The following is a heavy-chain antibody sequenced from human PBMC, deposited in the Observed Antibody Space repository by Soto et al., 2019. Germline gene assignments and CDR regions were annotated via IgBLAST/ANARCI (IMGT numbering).Heavy chain of an antibody. CDR3: ARLPKRVRYSYGLDV. D-gene: IGHD5-18*01. Sequence: GASVKVSCKASGGTFSSYAISWVRQAPGQGLEWMGGIIPIFGTANYAQKFQGRDTITADESTSTAYMELSSLRSEDTAMYYCARLPKRVRYSYGLDVWGQGTTVTVSS. CDR1: GGTFSSYA. J-gene: IGHJ6*02. CDR2: IIPIFGTA. V-gene: IGHV1-69*13.